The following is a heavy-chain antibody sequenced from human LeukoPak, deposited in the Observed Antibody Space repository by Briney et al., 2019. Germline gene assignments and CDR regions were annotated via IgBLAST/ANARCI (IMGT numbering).Heavy chain of an antibody. CDR2: IYPGDSDT. J-gene: IGHJ4*02. CDR3: ARHSPGPIAVAGIDY. D-gene: IGHD6-19*01. Sequence: GESLKISCKGSGYIFTSYWIGWVRQMPGKGLEWMGIIYPGDSDTRYSPSFQGQVTISADKSISTAYLQWSSLKASDTAMYYCARHSPGPIAVAGIDYWGQGTLVTVSS. CDR1: GYIFTSYW. V-gene: IGHV5-51*01.